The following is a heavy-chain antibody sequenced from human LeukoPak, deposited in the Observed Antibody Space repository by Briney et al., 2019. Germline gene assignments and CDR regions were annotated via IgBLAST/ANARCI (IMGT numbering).Heavy chain of an antibody. J-gene: IGHJ6*03. CDR2: IGYDASNK. Sequence: GGSLRLSCAASGSTLTNYGMHWVRQAPGKGLEWVAFIGYDASNKYYADSVKGRFTISRDNSKNTLYLQLNSLRAEDTAVYYCARDISGTNYYYYYYMDVWGKGTTVTVSS. CDR1: GSTLTNYG. CDR3: ARDISGTNYYYYYYMDV. D-gene: IGHD1-26*01. V-gene: IGHV3-30*02.